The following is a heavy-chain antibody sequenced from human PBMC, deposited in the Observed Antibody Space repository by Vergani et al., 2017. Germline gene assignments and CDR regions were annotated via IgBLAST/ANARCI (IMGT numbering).Heavy chain of an antibody. J-gene: IGHJ4*02. D-gene: IGHD6-13*01. CDR2: ISAYNGNT. Sequence: QVQLVQSGAEVKKPGASVKVSCKASGYTFTSYGISWVRQAPGQGLEWMGWISAYNGNTNYAQKHQGRVTRTTDTSTGTAYIELRSLRSDDTAVYYCARKGSGYSSSWYVYWGQGTLVTVSS. V-gene: IGHV1-18*01. CDR1: GYTFTSYG. CDR3: ARKGSGYSSSWYVY.